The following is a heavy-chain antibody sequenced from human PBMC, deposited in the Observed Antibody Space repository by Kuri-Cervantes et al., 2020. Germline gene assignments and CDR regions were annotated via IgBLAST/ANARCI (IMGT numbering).Heavy chain of an antibody. D-gene: IGHD1-26*01. CDR1: GFVFITYG. CDR2: TTYDGSKK. V-gene: IGHV3-30*02. J-gene: IGHJ3*02. Sequence: GGSLRLSCAASGFVFITYGMHWVRQAPGKGLEWVAFTTYDGSKKYYVDSVKGRFTISRDNSKNTLYLQMNSLRAEDTAVYYCAKDRIVGAPRGAFDIWGQGTMVTVSS. CDR3: AKDRIVGAPRGAFDI.